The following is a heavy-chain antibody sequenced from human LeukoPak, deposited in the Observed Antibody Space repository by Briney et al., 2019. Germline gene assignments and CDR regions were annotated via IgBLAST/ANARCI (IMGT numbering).Heavy chain of an antibody. CDR1: SGSISIYY. V-gene: IGHV4-59*01. D-gene: IGHD3-22*01. Sequence: PSETLSLTCTVSSGSISIYYWSWIRQPPGKGLEWIGYIYDSGSTNYNPSLKSRVTISVDTSKNQFSLKLSSVTAADTAVYYCASLTTDEAFDIWGQGTMVTVSS. J-gene: IGHJ3*02. CDR3: ASLTTDEAFDI. CDR2: IYDSGST.